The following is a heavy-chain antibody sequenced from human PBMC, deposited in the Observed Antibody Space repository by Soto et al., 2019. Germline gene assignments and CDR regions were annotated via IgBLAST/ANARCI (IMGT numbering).Heavy chain of an antibody. V-gene: IGHV1-2*04. J-gene: IGHJ6*03. D-gene: IGHD2-2*01. CDR2: INPNSGGT. CDR3: ARDYCTTTSCHLRPYYYFMDV. Sequence: ASVKVSCKASGYTFTGYYMHWVRQAPGQGLEWMGWINPNSGGTNYAQKFQGWVTMTRDTSISTAYMELSRLRSDDTAVYYCARDYCTTTSCHLRPYYYFMDVWGKGTTVTVSS. CDR1: GYTFTGYY.